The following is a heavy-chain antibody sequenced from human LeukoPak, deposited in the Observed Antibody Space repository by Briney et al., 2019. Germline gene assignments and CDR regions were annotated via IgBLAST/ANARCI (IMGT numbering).Heavy chain of an antibody. V-gene: IGHV3-7*01. CDR2: IEEDGSEE. CDR1: GFAFRNFW. CDR3: ARVRGSYSYYYYMDV. D-gene: IGHD1-26*01. Sequence: PGGSLRLSCGASGFAFRNFWMSWVRQAPGKGLEWVATIEEDGSEEYYVDSGKGRFTISRDNAKNSLYLQMKSLRAEDTAVYYCARVRGSYSYYYYMDVWGKGTTVTVSS. J-gene: IGHJ6*03.